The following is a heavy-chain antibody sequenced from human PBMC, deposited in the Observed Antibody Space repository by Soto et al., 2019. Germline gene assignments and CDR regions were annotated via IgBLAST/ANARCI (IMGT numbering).Heavy chain of an antibody. CDR3: ERDPPCIASSGAGG. V-gene: IGHV3-53*01. CDR2: IYSGGNT. D-gene: IGHD6-13*01. Sequence: EVQLVESGGGLIQPGGSLRLSCAASGFTVSNNYMRGVRQAPGKGLEWVSLIYSGGNTHYADSVNGRFTITRDNSENTLFHQMIRLILEDSAVDYCERDPPCIASSGAGGRGQGSLVPGSS. CDR1: GFTVSNNY. J-gene: IGHJ4*02.